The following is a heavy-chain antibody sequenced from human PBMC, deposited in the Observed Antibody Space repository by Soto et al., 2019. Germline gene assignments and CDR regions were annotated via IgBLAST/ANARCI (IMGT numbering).Heavy chain of an antibody. CDR3: ARDYGGSGRFDY. D-gene: IGHD4-17*01. CDR1: GFTVSSNY. J-gene: IGHJ4*02. CDR2: IYTGGST. V-gene: IGHV3-66*01. Sequence: EVQLVESGGGLVQPGGSLRLSCAASGFTVSSNYMSWVRQAPGKGLEWVSVIYTGGSTYYADSVKGRFTISRDNSKNTLDLKMNSLRAEDTAVYYCARDYGGSGRFDYWGQGTLVTVSS.